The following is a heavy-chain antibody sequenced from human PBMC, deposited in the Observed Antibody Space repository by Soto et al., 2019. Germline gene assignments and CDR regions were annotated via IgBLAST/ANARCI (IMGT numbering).Heavy chain of an antibody. Sequence: GASVEVSCKASGYTFTIYAMHWVRQAPGQRLEWMGWINAGNGNTKYSQKFQGRVTITRDTSASTAYMELSSLRSEDTAVYYCARELTRGYSYGPDYYYGMDVWGQGTTVTVSS. CDR2: INAGNGNT. J-gene: IGHJ6*02. V-gene: IGHV1-3*01. D-gene: IGHD5-18*01. CDR1: GYTFTIYA. CDR3: ARELTRGYSYGPDYYYGMDV.